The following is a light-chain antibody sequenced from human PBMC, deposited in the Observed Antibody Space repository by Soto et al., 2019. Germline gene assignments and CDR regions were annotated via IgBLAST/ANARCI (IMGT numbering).Light chain of an antibody. CDR1: SSNIGAGYD. CDR3: QSYDSSLRSSV. CDR2: GNT. J-gene: IGLJ2*01. Sequence: VLTQPPSVSGAPGQRVTISCTGSSSNIGAGYDVHWYQQLPERAPKLLIYGNTIRPSGVPDRFSGSKSGTSASLAITGLQAEDEADYYCQSYDSSLRSSVFGGGTKLTVL. V-gene: IGLV1-40*01.